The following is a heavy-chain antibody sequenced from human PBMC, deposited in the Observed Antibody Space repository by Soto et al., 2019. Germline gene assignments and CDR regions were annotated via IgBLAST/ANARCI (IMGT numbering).Heavy chain of an antibody. CDR2: VIPILGTT. CDR1: GGTFRDYA. Sequence: QVQLVQSGVEVKKPGSSVKVSCKSSGGTFRDYAINCVRQAPGQGLEWVGGVIPILGTTNYAQKFQGRVTITADDSTSTTYMELTRLTSDDTAVYYCARLGQPLTLESYFDYWGQGTPVPVSS. J-gene: IGHJ4*02. D-gene: IGHD2-2*01. V-gene: IGHV1-69*11. CDR3: ARLGQPLTLESYFDY.